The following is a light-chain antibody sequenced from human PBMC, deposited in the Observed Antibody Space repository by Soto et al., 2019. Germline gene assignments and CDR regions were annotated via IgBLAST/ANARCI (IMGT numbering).Light chain of an antibody. CDR1: QGIRND. J-gene: IGKJ4*01. CDR3: LQDYSYPLT. V-gene: IGKV1-6*01. Sequence: AIQMTQSPSSLSASVGDRVTLTCRASQGIRNDLGWYQQKPGKAPKVLIYAASTLQSGVPSRFSGSGFGTDFTLTISSLQPDDFVTYYCLQDYSYPLTFGGGTKVEI. CDR2: AAS.